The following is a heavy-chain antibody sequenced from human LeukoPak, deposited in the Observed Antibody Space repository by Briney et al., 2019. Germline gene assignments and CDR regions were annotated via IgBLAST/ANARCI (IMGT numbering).Heavy chain of an antibody. D-gene: IGHD4-23*01. CDR3: ARDGYGGNSFPLDY. J-gene: IGHJ4*02. Sequence: GGSLRLSCAASGFTFSSYAMHWVRQAPGKGLEWVAVISYDGSNKYYADSVKGRFTISRDNPKNTLYLQMNSLRAEDTAVYYCARDGYGGNSFPLDYWGQGTLVTVSS. CDR2: ISYDGSNK. V-gene: IGHV3-30*01. CDR1: GFTFSSYA.